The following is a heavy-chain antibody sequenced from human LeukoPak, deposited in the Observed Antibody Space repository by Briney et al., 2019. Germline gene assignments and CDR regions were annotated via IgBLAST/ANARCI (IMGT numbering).Heavy chain of an antibody. CDR1: GSISGYY. J-gene: IGHJ3*02. CDR2: IYTSGST. CDR3: ARQKCTSTSCLTKNAFDI. Sequence: SEALSLTRTVSGSISGYYWSWIRQPPGKGLEWIGYIYTSGSTNYNPSLESRVTISVDTSKNQFSLDLSSVTAADTAVYYCARQKCTSTSCLTKNAFDIWGQGTMVTVSS. V-gene: IGHV4-4*09. D-gene: IGHD2-2*01.